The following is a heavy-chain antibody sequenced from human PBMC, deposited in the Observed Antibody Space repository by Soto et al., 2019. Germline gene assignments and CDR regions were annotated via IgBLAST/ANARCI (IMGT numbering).Heavy chain of an antibody. J-gene: IGHJ4*01. CDR2: IYYSGST. D-gene: IGHD3-16*01. Sequence: SETLSLTCTVSGGSISSYYWSWIRQPPGKGLDWIGYIYYSGSTNYNPSLKSRVTISVDTSKNQFSLKLSSVTAAAPAVYYCASSQIVWGVILTEHLVYLGQGTLDIVSS. V-gene: IGHV4-59*01. CDR3: ASSQIVWGVILTEHLVY. CDR1: GGSISSYY.